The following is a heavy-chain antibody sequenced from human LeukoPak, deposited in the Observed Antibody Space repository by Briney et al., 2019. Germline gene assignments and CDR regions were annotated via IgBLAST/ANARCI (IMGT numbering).Heavy chain of an antibody. CDR3: ARQNDFRLDY. D-gene: IGHD3-3*01. J-gene: IGHJ4*02. V-gene: IGHV5-51*01. Sequence: GESLRISCKGSGYTFSSYWIGWGRRMPGKGGEWMGIIYPGGSDTRYSPSLQGQVTISVDTSIGTAYLQWSSLKASDTAIYYCARQNDFRLDYWGQGTLVTVSS. CDR1: GYTFSSYW. CDR2: IYPGGSDT.